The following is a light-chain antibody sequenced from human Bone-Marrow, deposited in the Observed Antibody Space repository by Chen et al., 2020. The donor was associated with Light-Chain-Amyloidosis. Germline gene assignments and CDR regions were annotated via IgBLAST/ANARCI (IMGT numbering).Light chain of an antibody. V-gene: IGKV3-20*01. J-gene: IGKJ4*01. CDR2: GSS. CDR1: QTISSNY. Sequence: EIVLTQPPGPLSLSPGEGANPSCRASQTISSNYLTWYQQKFGQAPRLLIYGSSSRATGIPDRFTGSGSGTDFTLTINRLEPEDFAMYYCQQYGTSPLTFGGGTKVEIK. CDR3: QQYGTSPLT.